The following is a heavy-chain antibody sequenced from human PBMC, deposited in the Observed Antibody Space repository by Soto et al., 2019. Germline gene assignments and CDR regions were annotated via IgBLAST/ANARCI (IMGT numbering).Heavy chain of an antibody. Sequence: QVQLQESGPGLVKPSETLSLTCTVSGGSISSYYWSWIRQPPGKGLEWIGYTYYSGITNYNPSLKSRVTISVDTSKNQFSLKLSSVTAADTAVYYCARYKSNYYYGMDVWGQGTTVTVS. CDR2: TYYSGIT. V-gene: IGHV4-59*01. CDR1: GGSISSYY. J-gene: IGHJ6*02. D-gene: IGHD1-20*01. CDR3: ARYKSNYYYGMDV.